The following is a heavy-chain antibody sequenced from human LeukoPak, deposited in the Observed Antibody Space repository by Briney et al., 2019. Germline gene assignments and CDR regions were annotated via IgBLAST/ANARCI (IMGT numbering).Heavy chain of an antibody. D-gene: IGHD2-2*02. CDR2: IKEDGSEK. Sequence: GGSLRLSCAASGFTFSSYWMSWVRQAPGKGLEWVANIKEDGSEKYYVDSVKGRFTISRGNAKKSLYLQMNSLRAEDTAVYYCAGYCSSTSCYMSQAFDIWGQGTMVTVSS. V-gene: IGHV3-7*01. CDR1: GFTFSSYW. CDR3: AGYCSSTSCYMSQAFDI. J-gene: IGHJ3*02.